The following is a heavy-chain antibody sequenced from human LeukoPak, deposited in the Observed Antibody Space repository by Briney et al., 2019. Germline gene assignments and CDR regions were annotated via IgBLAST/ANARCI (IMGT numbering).Heavy chain of an antibody. CDR1: GFTFSSYA. CDR3: ALPMYYYDSSGYSAFDY. V-gene: IGHV3-30-3*01. Sequence: GGSLRLSCAASGFTFSSYAMHWVRQAPGKGLEWVAVISYDGSNKYYADSVKGRFTISRDNSKNTLYLQMNSLRAEDTAVYYCALPMYYYDSSGYSAFDYWAREPWSPSPQ. D-gene: IGHD3-22*01. J-gene: IGHJ4*02. CDR2: ISYDGSNK.